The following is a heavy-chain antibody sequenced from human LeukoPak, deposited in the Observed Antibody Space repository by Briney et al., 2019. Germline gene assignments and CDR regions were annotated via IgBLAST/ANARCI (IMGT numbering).Heavy chain of an antibody. CDR3: ARALWFGEFNYGMDV. D-gene: IGHD3-10*01. J-gene: IGHJ6*02. CDR1: GYTFTSYY. CDR2: INPSGGST. Sequence: ASVKVSCKASGYTFTSYYMHWVRQAPGQGLEWMGIINPSGGSTSYAQKFQGRVTMTRDTSTSTVYMELSSLRSEDTAVYYCARALWFGEFNYGMDVWGQGTTVTVSS. V-gene: IGHV1-46*01.